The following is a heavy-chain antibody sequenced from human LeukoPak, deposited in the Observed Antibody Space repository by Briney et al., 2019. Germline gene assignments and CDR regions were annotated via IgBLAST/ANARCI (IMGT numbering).Heavy chain of an antibody. CDR2: INHSGST. Sequence: SETLSLTCAVYGGSFSGYYWSWIRQPPGKGLEWIEEINHSGSTNYNPSLKSRVTISVDTSKNQFSLKLSSVTAADTAVYYCARAPDYWGQGTLVTVSS. CDR3: ARAPDY. V-gene: IGHV4-34*01. J-gene: IGHJ4*02. CDR1: GGSFSGYY.